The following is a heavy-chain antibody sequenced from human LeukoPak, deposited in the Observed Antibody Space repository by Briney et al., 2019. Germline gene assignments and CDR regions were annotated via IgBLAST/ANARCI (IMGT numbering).Heavy chain of an antibody. V-gene: IGHV3-48*03. Sequence: GGSLRLSCAASGFTFSSYEMNWVRQAPGKGLEWVSYISSSGSTIYYADSVKGRFTISRDNAKNSLYLQMNSLRAEDMALYYCAKDITPSGYCTNGVCPGAFDYWGQGTLVTVSS. CDR1: GFTFSSYE. CDR3: AKDITPSGYCTNGVCPGAFDY. CDR2: ISSSGSTI. J-gene: IGHJ4*02. D-gene: IGHD2-8*01.